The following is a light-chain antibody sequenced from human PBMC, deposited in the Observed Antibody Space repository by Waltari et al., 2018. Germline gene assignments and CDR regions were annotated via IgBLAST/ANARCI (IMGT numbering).Light chain of an antibody. V-gene: IGKV1-12*01. Sequence: IQLTQSPSSVSASVGERVTIPCRASKDINSLLAWYKQKPGKAPKRLIFSASTLQSGVPSRFGGSGSGTDFTLTINSLQPEDFATYYCQQINSFPHTFGQGTKLEI. CDR2: SAS. CDR3: QQINSFPHT. J-gene: IGKJ2*01. CDR1: KDINSL.